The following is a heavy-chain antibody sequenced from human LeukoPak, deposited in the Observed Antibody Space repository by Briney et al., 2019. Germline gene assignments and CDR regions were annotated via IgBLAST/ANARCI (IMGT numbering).Heavy chain of an antibody. Sequence: SETLSLTCTVSGGSISSYYRSWIRQPPGKGLEWIGYIYYSGSTNYNPSLKSRVTISVDTSKNQFSLKLSSVTAADTAVYYCARLPGELLRTYYYYYMDVWGKGTTVTVSS. V-gene: IGHV4-59*08. CDR3: ARLPGELLRTYYYYYMDV. D-gene: IGHD1-26*01. CDR2: IYYSGST. J-gene: IGHJ6*03. CDR1: GGSISSYY.